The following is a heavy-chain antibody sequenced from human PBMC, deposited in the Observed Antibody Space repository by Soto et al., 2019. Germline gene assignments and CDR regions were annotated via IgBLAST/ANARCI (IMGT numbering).Heavy chain of an antibody. CDR3: ARADWSGWIDY. CDR2: IYYSGNT. Sequence: WTWIPQHPRKGLEWIGYIYYSGNTFYNPSLKSRVSISVDTSKNQFSLNLTSVTAADTAVFYCARADWSGWIDYWGHGTLVTVSS. V-gene: IGHV4-31*02. J-gene: IGHJ4*01. D-gene: IGHD6-19*01.